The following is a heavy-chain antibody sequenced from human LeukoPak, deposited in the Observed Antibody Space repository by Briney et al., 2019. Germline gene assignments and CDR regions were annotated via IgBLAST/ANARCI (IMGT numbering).Heavy chain of an antibody. V-gene: IGHV1-69*05. Sequence: ILPIFVRANYAQKFQGRVTITTDEYTRKAYMERSKQRERDTAVYYCARVRGSGINFDYWGQGTLVTVSS. D-gene: IGHD3-10*01. CDR2: ILPIFVRA. J-gene: IGHJ4*02. CDR3: ARVRGSGINFDY.